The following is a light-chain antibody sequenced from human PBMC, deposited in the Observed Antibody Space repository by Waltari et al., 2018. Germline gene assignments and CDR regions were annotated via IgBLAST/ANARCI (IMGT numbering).Light chain of an antibody. J-gene: IGLJ3*02. CDR1: ELDYKY. CDR2: EDN. Sequence: SYELTQPPSVSVSPGQTALITCSGDELDYKYTSWYRQRPGQSPVLILHEDNKRPSGIPDRFSGSSSGNIATLTISGTQAMDEAEYYCQAWDNTIVVFGGGTKLTVL. CDR3: QAWDNTIVV. V-gene: IGLV3-1*01.